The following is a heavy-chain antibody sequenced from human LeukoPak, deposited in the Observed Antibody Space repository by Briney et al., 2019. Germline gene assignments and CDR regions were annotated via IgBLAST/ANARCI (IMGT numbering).Heavy chain of an antibody. D-gene: IGHD3-16*01. CDR3: ARIDYATFDC. V-gene: IGHV4-59*01. CDR2: IYYSGST. J-gene: IGHJ4*02. Sequence: PSETLSLTCTVSGGSINSYYWSWIRQPPGRGLEWIGDIYYSGSTIYNPSLKSRVTISVDTSKNQFSLNLRSVTAADTAVCYCARIDYATFDCWGPGTLVTVSS. CDR1: GGSINSYY.